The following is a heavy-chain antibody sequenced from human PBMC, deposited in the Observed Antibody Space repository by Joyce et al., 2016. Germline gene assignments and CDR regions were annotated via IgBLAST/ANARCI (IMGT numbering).Heavy chain of an antibody. V-gene: IGHV4-4*02. CDR1: GGSISSAHW. Sequence: QVQLQESGPGLVKPSGTLSLTCAVSGGSISSAHWWSWVRQPPGKGLEWIGDISLGGSTTYNPSLKSRVTISVDKSKNQLSLKMNSVTAADTAVYYCARNGAYSQDSWGQGTLVTVSS. CDR2: ISLGGST. J-gene: IGHJ5*01. D-gene: IGHD5-12*01. CDR3: ARNGAYSQDS.